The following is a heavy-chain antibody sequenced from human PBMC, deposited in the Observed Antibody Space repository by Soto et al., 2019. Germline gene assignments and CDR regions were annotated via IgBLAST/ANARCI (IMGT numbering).Heavy chain of an antibody. Sequence: ASVKVSCKASGGTFSSYAISWVRQAPGQGLEWMGGIIPIFGTASYAQKFQGRVTITANESTSTAYMELSSLRSEDTAVYYCARGVDRYCSGGSCYSAYWGQGTLVTVSS. J-gene: IGHJ4*02. CDR1: GGTFSSYA. CDR3: ARGVDRYCSGGSCYSAY. D-gene: IGHD2-15*01. CDR2: IIPIFGTA. V-gene: IGHV1-69*13.